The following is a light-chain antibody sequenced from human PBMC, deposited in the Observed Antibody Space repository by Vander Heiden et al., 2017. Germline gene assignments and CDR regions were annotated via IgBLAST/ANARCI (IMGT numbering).Light chain of an antibody. J-gene: IGLJ3*02. Sequence: QSALTQPRSVSGYPGQSVTIPCTGTSSDVGGYNYVSWYKQHPGKAPILMIYDVSNRPSGVPDRFSGSKSCNTASLTISGLQAEEEAYYYCSSYAGSYTWVFGGGTKLTVL. V-gene: IGLV2-11*01. CDR1: SSDVGGYNY. CDR2: DVS. CDR3: SSYAGSYTWV.